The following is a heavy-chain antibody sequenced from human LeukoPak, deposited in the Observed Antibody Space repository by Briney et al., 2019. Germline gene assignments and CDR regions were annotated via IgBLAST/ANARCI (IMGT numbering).Heavy chain of an antibody. CDR1: GFTFSSYG. V-gene: IGHV3-30*02. CDR3: AGDRRLDSSGYLI. J-gene: IGHJ4*02. CDR2: IRYDGSNK. D-gene: IGHD3-22*01. Sequence: GGSLRLSCAASGFTFSSYGMHWVRQAPGKGLEWVAFIRYDGSNKYYADSVKGRFTISRDNSKNTLYLQMDSLRAEDTAVYYCAGDRRLDSSGYLIWGQGTLVTVPS.